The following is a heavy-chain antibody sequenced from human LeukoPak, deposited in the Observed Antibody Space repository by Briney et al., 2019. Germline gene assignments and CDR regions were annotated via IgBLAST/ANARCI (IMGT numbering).Heavy chain of an antibody. J-gene: IGHJ4*02. D-gene: IGHD6-19*01. V-gene: IGHV6-1*01. CDR3: ARSYSSGLHY. CDR1: VDSVSSNSAA. Sequence: SQTLSLTCAISVDSVSSNSAAWNCIRQSPSRGLESLGRTYYRSKWYNDSAITVKSRITIKPDTSNSKFSLQLNSVTPEDTAVYYCARSYSSGLHYWGQGTLVTVSS. CDR2: TYYRSKWYN.